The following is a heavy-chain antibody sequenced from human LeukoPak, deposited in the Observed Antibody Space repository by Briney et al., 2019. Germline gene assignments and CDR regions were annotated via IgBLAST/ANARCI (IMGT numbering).Heavy chain of an antibody. D-gene: IGHD3-22*01. CDR3: AKGPCYYDSSGYYDY. J-gene: IGHJ4*02. CDR1: GFTFSSYA. Sequence: PGGSLRLSCAASGFTFSSYAMSWVRQAPGKGLEWVSAISGSGGSTYYADSVKGRFTISRDNSKSTLYLQMNSLRAEDTAIYYCAKGPCYYDSSGYYDYWGQGTLVTVSS. V-gene: IGHV3-23*01. CDR2: ISGSGGST.